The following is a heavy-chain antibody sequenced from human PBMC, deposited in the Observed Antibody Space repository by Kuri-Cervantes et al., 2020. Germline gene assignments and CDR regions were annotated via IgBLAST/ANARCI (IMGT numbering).Heavy chain of an antibody. D-gene: IGHD2-15*01. J-gene: IGHJ6*03. CDR3: ARDQGENCSGGSCYSGPPGYYYYYYMDV. CDR2: IYTSGST. CDR1: GGSISSYY. V-gene: IGHV4-4*07. Sequence: GSLRLSCTVSGGSISSYYWSWIRQPAGKGLEWIGRIYTSGSTNYNPSLKSRVTISVDKSKNQFSLKLSSVTAADTAVYYCARDQGENCSGGSCYSGPPGYYYYYYMDVWGKGTTVTVSS.